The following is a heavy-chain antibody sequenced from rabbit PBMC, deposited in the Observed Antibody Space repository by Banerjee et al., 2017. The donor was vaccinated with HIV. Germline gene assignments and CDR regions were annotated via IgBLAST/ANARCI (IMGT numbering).Heavy chain of an antibody. Sequence: QSLEESGGDLVKPGASLTLTCKASGFTLSNYWICWVRQAPGKGLEWIACIYTGDGNTHYASWAKGRFTISKTSSTVDLKMTSLTVADTATYFCARGGGGYVGYGHGDDAFDPWGPGTLVTVS. CDR3: ARGGGGYVGYGHGDDAFDP. CDR1: GFTLSNYW. J-gene: IGHJ2*01. D-gene: IGHD7-1*01. CDR2: IYTGDGNT. V-gene: IGHV1S40*01.